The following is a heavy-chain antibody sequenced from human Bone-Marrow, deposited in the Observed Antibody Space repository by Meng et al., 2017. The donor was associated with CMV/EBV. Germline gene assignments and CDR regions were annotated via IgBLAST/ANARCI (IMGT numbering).Heavy chain of an antibody. Sequence: SVKVSCKASGGTFSSYAISWVRQAPGQGLEWMGGIIPILGIANYAQKFQGRVTITADKSTSTAYMELSSLRSEDTAVYYCARGATSSDYYYYGMDAWGQGTTVTVSS. V-gene: IGHV1-69*10. D-gene: IGHD5-12*01. CDR1: GGTFSSYA. CDR3: ARGATSSDYYYYGMDA. CDR2: IIPILGIA. J-gene: IGHJ6*02.